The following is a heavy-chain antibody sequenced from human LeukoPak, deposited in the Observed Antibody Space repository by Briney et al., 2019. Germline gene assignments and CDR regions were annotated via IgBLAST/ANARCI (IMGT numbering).Heavy chain of an antibody. CDR1: GDTFSSYA. V-gene: IGHV1-69*06. D-gene: IGHD5-18*01. CDR3: ARTILGYSYGTDAFDI. Sequence: GASVKVSCKASGDTFSSYAMSWVRQGPGPGLEWTGAIIPIFGTANYAQKFQGRVTITADKSTSTAYMELRSLRSDDTAVYYCARTILGYSYGTDAFDIWGQGTMVTVSS. CDR2: IIPIFGTA. J-gene: IGHJ3*02.